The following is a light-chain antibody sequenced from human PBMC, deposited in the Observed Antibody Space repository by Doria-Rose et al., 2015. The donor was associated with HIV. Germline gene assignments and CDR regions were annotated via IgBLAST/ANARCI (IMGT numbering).Light chain of an antibody. CDR1: QSFSSTY. Sequence: TQSPGTLSLSPGERATLSCRASQSFSSTYLALYQQKPGQAPSLLIYDGSTRATGIPDRLSASGSGTDFTLTINRLEPEDFALYCCHQYGTSWTFGQGTKVEI. J-gene: IGKJ1*01. V-gene: IGKV3-20*01. CDR2: DGS. CDR3: HQYGTSWT.